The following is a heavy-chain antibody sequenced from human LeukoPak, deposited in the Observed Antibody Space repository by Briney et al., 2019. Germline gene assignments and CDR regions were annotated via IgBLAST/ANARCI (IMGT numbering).Heavy chain of an antibody. CDR1: GFTFSSYG. CDR3: AKTPPDCGGDCFFDY. D-gene: IGHD2-21*02. Sequence: PGRSLRLSCAASGFTFSSYGMHWVRQAPGKGLEWVAVISYDGSNKYYADSVKGRFTISRDNSKNTLYLQMNSLRAEDTAVYYCAKTPPDCGGDCFFDYWGQGTLVTVSS. V-gene: IGHV3-30*18. CDR2: ISYDGSNK. J-gene: IGHJ4*02.